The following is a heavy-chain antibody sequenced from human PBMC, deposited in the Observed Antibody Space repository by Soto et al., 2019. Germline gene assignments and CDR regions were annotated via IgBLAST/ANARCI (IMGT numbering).Heavy chain of an antibody. D-gene: IGHD3-10*01. V-gene: IGHV4-59*13. Sequence: PSETLSLTCTVSGGSIGSYYWSWVRQPPGKGLEWMGYIYYSGSTNYNPSLKSRVTISVDTSKNQFSLKLSSVTAADTAVYYCARVAYGFGELSSFSWFDPWGQGTLVTVSS. CDR2: IYYSGST. J-gene: IGHJ5*02. CDR3: ARVAYGFGELSSFSWFDP. CDR1: GGSIGSYY.